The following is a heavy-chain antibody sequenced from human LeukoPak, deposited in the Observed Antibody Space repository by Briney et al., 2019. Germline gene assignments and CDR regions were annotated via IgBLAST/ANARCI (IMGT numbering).Heavy chain of an antibody. CDR2: IIPIFGTA. Sequence: SVKVSCKASGGTFSSYAISWVRQAPGQGLEWMGGIIPIFGTANYAQKFQGRVTITADESTSTAYMELSSLRSEDTAVYYCANNRATGYSSGWYYYYYGMDVWGQGTTVTVSS. V-gene: IGHV1-69*13. D-gene: IGHD6-19*01. CDR1: GGTFSSYA. CDR3: ANNRATGYSSGWYYYYYGMDV. J-gene: IGHJ6*02.